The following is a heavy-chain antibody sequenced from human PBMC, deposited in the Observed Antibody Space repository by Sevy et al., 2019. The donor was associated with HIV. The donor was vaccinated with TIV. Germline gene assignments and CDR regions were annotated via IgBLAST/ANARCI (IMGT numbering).Heavy chain of an antibody. CDR3: ARSGIQLWSEGNY. Sequence: GGSLRLSCAASGFTFSSYAMHWVRQAPGKGLEWVAVISYDGSNKYYADSVKGRFTISRDNSKNTLYLQMNSLRAEETAVYYCARSGIQLWSEGNYWGQGTLVTVSS. CDR2: ISYDGSNK. CDR1: GFTFSSYA. D-gene: IGHD5-18*01. V-gene: IGHV3-30-3*01. J-gene: IGHJ4*02.